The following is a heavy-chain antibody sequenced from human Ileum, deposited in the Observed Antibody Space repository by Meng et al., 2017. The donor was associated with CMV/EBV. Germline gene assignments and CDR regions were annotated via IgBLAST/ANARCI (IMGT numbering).Heavy chain of an antibody. CDR2: IKQDGSEK. V-gene: IGHV3-7*01. CDR1: GFTFSLYW. D-gene: IGHD3-3*01. CDR3: ARSRGGLSVTIFGVALDY. Sequence: GGSLRLSCAASGFTFSLYWMSWVRQAPGKGLEWVAKIKQDGSEKYSVDSVKGRLPISRDNANNSLYLQMNSLRAEDTAVYYCARSRGGLSVTIFGVALDYWGQGTMVTVSS. J-gene: IGHJ4*02.